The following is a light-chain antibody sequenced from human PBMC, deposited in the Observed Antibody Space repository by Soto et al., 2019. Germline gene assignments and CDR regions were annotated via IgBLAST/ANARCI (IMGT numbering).Light chain of an antibody. V-gene: IGKV3-15*01. Sequence: EIVMTQSPATLSVSPGERATLSCRASQSVSSNLAWYQQKPGAAPRLLIYGASTRATGIPARLSGSGSGTDFTLTISSLQSEDFAVYCCQQYNKRPLTFGGGTKVEIK. J-gene: IGKJ4*01. CDR2: GAS. CDR1: QSVSSN. CDR3: QQYNKRPLT.